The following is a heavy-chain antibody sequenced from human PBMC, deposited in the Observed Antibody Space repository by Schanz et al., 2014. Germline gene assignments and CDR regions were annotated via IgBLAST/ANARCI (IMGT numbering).Heavy chain of an antibody. D-gene: IGHD1-1*01. V-gene: IGHV4-61*02. CDR1: GGSISSATYY. CDR3: ARDTTWRLDL. J-gene: IGHJ2*01. Sequence: QVQLQESGPGLVKPSQTLSLTCTVSGGSISSATYYWSWVRQPPGKGLEWIGRVFPNGITNYNPSLKSRVPISLDTSKNQFSLTLTSLTAADTAVYYCARDTTWRLDLWGRGTLVTVSS. CDR2: VFPNGIT.